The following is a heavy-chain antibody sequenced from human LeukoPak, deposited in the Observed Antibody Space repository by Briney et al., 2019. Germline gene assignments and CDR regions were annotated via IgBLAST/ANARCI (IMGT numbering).Heavy chain of an antibody. D-gene: IGHD3-10*01. CDR3: ASHYYGSGSYYNIAH. CDR2: IYYRGST. Sequence: SETLSLTCTVSGGSISSSSYYWGWIRQPPGKGLEWIGSIYYRGSTYYNPSLKSRVTISVDTSKNQFSLKLSSVTAADTAVYYCASHYYGSGSYYNIAHWGQGTLVPVSS. J-gene: IGHJ4*02. CDR1: GGSISSSSYY. V-gene: IGHV4-39*01.